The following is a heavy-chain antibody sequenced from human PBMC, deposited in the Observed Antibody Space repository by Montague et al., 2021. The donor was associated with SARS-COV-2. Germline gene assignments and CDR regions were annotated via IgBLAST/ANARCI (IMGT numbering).Heavy chain of an antibody. J-gene: IGHJ4*02. CDR3: ARGRQHSNMVVVVVTGGEYYFDF. CDR1: DGSFSDYS. V-gene: IGHV4-34*01. CDR2: INHRGST. Sequence: SETLSLTCAVYDGSFSDYSWTWIRQPPGKGLEWIGEINHRGSTNYNPSLKSRVTISVYTSKNQFSLKMTSVTAADTAVYYCARGRQHSNMVVVVVTGGEYYFDFWGQGTLVAVSS. D-gene: IGHD3-22*01.